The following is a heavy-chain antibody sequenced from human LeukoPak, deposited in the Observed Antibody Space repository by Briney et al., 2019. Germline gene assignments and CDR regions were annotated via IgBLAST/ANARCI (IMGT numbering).Heavy chain of an antibody. Sequence: GGSLRLSCAASGFTFSSYEMNWVRQAPGKGLEWVSYISSSGSTIYYADSVKGRFTISRDNAKNSLYLQMNSLRAEDTAVYYCARDRGNKYSYGPIGYWGQGTLVTVSS. CDR3: ARDRGNKYSYGPIGY. J-gene: IGHJ4*02. D-gene: IGHD5-18*01. CDR2: ISSSGSTI. V-gene: IGHV3-48*03. CDR1: GFTFSSYE.